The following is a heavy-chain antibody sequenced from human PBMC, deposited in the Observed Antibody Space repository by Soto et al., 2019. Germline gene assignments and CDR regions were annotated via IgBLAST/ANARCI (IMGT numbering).Heavy chain of an antibody. CDR3: APSHLYDYVD. Sequence: PGGSLRLSCAASGFTFSSYGMHWVRQAPGKGLEWVAVISYDGSNKYYADSVKGRFTISRDNSKNTLYLQMNSLRAEDTAVYYCAPSHLYDYVDWGQGTLVTVSS. CDR2: ISYDGSNK. J-gene: IGHJ4*02. V-gene: IGHV3-30*03. CDR1: GFTFSSYG. D-gene: IGHD3-16*01.